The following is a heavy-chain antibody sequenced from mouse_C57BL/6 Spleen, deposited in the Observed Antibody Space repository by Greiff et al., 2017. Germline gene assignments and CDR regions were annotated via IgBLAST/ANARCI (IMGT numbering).Heavy chain of an antibody. CDR2: IDPETGGT. V-gene: IGHV1-15*01. CDR1: GYTFTSYW. Sequence: VKLQQPGAELVRPGSSVKLSCKASGYTFTSYWMHWVKQRPIQGLEWIGAIDPETGGTAYNQKFKGKAILTADKSSSTAYMELRSLTSEDSAVYYCTRKTYYGVTYWGQGTTRTVSS. CDR3: TRKTYYGVTY. J-gene: IGHJ2*01. D-gene: IGHD1-2*01.